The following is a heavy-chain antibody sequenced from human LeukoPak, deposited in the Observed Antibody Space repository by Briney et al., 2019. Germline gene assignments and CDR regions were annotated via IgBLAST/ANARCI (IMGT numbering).Heavy chain of an antibody. CDR2: IRYDGSNK. CDR3: ATKRWLQSDFDY. V-gene: IGHV3-30*02. J-gene: IGHJ4*02. D-gene: IGHD5-24*01. Sequence: GGSLRLSCAASGFTFSSYGMHWVRQAPGKGLEWVAFIRYDGSNKYYADSVKGRFTISRDNSKNTLYLQMNSLRAEDTVMYYCATKRWLQSDFDYWGQGTLVTVSS. CDR1: GFTFSSYG.